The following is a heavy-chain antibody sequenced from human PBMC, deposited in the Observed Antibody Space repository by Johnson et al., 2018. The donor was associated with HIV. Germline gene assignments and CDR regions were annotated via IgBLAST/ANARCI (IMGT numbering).Heavy chain of an antibody. CDR3: AKDSQGLRAFDI. J-gene: IGHJ3*02. CDR2: ISSSGSTI. D-gene: IGHD6-25*01. V-gene: IGHV3-11*01. Sequence: QVQLVESGGGLIQPGGSLRLSCAASGFTVSSNYMSWVRQAPGKGLEWVSYISSSGSTIYYADSVKGRFTISRDNAKYSLYLQMNSLRAEDTAVYYCAKDSQGLRAFDIWGQGTMVTVSS. CDR1: GFTVSSNY.